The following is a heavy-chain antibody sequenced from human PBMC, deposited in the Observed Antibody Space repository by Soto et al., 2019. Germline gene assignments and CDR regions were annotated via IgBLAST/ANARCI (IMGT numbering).Heavy chain of an antibody. D-gene: IGHD6-19*01. Sequence: TSETLSLTCTVSGGSISSSSYYWGWIRQPPGKGLEWIGSIYYSGSTYYNPSLKSRVTISVDTSKNQFSLKLSSVTAADTAVYYCASQVSGTGISAFDIWGQGTMVTVSS. CDR2: IYYSGST. V-gene: IGHV4-39*01. CDR3: ASQVSGTGISAFDI. J-gene: IGHJ3*02. CDR1: GGSISSSSYY.